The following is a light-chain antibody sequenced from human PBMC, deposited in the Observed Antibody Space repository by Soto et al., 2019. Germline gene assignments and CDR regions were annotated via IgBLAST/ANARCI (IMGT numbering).Light chain of an antibody. Sequence: QAVLTQSPSASASLGASVKLTCTLSSGDSSYAIAWHQQQPEKGPRYLMKLNSDGSHSKGDGIPDRFSGSSSGAERYLTISSLQSEDEADYYCQTWGTGIWVFGGGTQLTVL. CDR1: SGDSSYA. CDR2: LNSDGSH. V-gene: IGLV4-69*01. CDR3: QTWGTGIWV. J-gene: IGLJ3*02.